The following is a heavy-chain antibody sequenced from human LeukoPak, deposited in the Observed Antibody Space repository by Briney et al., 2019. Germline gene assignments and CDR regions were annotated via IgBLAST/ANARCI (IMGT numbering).Heavy chain of an antibody. J-gene: IGHJ4*02. V-gene: IGHV3-23*01. Sequence: GGSLRLSCAASGFTFSNYAIHWVRQAPGKGLEWVSGIYGSGHNTYYTDSLKGRFTISRDNSKNTLFLQMSSLRADDTAVYYCAKDRVTTVTTFFSQFDYWGQGTLVTVSS. CDR1: GFTFSNYA. D-gene: IGHD4-11*01. CDR3: AKDRVTTVTTFFSQFDY. CDR2: IYGSGHNT.